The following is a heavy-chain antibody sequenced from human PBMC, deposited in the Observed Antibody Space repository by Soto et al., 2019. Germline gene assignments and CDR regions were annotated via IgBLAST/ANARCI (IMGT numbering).Heavy chain of an antibody. V-gene: IGHV3-64*01. D-gene: IGHD6-19*01. CDR1: GFTFSSYA. J-gene: IGHJ4*02. Sequence: EVQLVESGGGLVQPGGSLRLSGAASGFTFSSYAMHWVGLAPGNGLEFVSALSSYGGSTYYANSVKGRFTISRDNSKNTLYLQMGSLRSEDMAVYYCAGARGITVAGKPIDYWGQGTLVTVSS. CDR3: AGARGITVAGKPIDY. CDR2: LSSYGGST.